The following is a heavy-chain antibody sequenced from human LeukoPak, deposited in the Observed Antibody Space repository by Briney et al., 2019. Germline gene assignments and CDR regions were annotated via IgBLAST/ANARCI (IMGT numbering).Heavy chain of an antibody. CDR2: INWSGETT. D-gene: IGHD6-25*01. CDR3: ARGYTSGGVDH. J-gene: IGHJ4*02. CDR1: GFSLEDFG. V-gene: IGHV3-20*04. Sequence: GGSLGLSCAASGFSLEDFGMSWVRQAPGQGLEWVSGINWSGETTSYAASVEGRFTISRDNAKKALYLQMNSLRAEDTALYYCARGYTSGGVDHWGQGTLVTVSS.